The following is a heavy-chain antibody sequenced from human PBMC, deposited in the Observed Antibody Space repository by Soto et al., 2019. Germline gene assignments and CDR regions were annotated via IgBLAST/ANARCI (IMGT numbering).Heavy chain of an antibody. CDR3: AMAGNYRYFDA. D-gene: IGHD1-7*01. CDR2: ISSRGST. Sequence: QVQLQESGPGLVTPSETLSLTCTVSGGSVSSGTYYWSWIRQPPGKGLEWIGYISSRGSTNYNPCLKSRVSISVDTSKHQFSLKLTSVTAAYTAVYYCAMAGNYRYFDAWRQGTLVTVSS. V-gene: IGHV4-61*01. CDR1: GGSVSSGTYY. J-gene: IGHJ4*02.